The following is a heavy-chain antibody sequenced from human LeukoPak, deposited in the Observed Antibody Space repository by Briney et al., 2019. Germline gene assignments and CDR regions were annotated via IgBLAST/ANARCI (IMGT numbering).Heavy chain of an antibody. Sequence: SETLSLTCAVSVGSFSGYYWSWIRQAPGKGLEWIGDINHSGSTNYNSSLKSRVTISVDTSKKQFSLKLSSVTAADTAVYYCARRYYGSGSHCCHMDVWGKGTTITVS. D-gene: IGHD3-10*01. V-gene: IGHV4-34*01. J-gene: IGHJ6*03. CDR1: VGSFSGYY. CDR2: INHSGST. CDR3: ARRYYGSGSHCCHMDV.